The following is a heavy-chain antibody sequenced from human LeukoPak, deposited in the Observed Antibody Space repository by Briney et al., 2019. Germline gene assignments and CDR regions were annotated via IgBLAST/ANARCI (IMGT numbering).Heavy chain of an antibody. V-gene: IGHV4-39*07. CDR3: ARAPNDFWRDTEGFWFDP. Sequence: PSETLSLTCTVSGGSISSSSYYWGWIRQPPGKGLEWIGSIYYSGSTYYNPSLKSRATISVDTSKNQFSLKLSSVTAADTAVYYCARAPNDFWRDTEGFWFDPWGQGTLVTVSS. J-gene: IGHJ5*02. CDR2: IYYSGST. CDR1: GGSISSSSYY. D-gene: IGHD3-3*01.